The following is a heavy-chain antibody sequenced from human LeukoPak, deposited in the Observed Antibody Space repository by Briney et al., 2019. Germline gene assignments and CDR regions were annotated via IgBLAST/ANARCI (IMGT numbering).Heavy chain of an antibody. CDR1: GGSMHNHF. CDR3: VRERRDGFNWVDP. V-gene: IGHV4-4*08. CDR2: ISGGGTT. D-gene: IGHD5-24*01. J-gene: IGHJ2*01. Sequence: SETLSLTCTVSGGSMHNHFWGWIRQPPGMKLEWVGCISGGGTTYYNPSVASRVTISIDTSKNQFSLRLTSGTAADTAVYHCVRERRDGFNWVDPWGRGTLVTVSS.